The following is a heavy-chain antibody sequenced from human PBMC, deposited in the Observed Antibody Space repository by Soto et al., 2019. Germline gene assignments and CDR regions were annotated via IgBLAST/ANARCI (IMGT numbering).Heavy chain of an antibody. V-gene: IGHV1-58*02. CDR2: IVVGSGNT. CDR3: AADREPLAFGELPL. CDR1: GFTFTSSA. Sequence: GASVKVSCKASGFTFTSSAMQWVRQARGQRLEWIGWIVVGSGNTNYAQKFQERVTITRDMSTSTAYMELSSLRSEDTAVYYCAADREPLAFGELPLWGQGTLVTVSS. J-gene: IGHJ4*02. D-gene: IGHD3-10*01.